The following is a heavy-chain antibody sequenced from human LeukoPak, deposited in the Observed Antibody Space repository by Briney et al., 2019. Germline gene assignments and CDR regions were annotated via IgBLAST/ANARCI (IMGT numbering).Heavy chain of an antibody. J-gene: IGHJ6*02. CDR1: GGSISSYY. V-gene: IGHV4-59*08. CDR3: ARGGDTAMVSYYYYGMDV. CDR2: IYYSGST. Sequence: PSETLSLTCTVSGGSISSYYWSWVRQPPGKGLEWIGYIYYSGSTNYNPSLKSRVTISVDTSKNQFSLKLSSVTAADTAVYYCARGGDTAMVSYYYYGMDVWGQGTTVTVSS. D-gene: IGHD5-18*01.